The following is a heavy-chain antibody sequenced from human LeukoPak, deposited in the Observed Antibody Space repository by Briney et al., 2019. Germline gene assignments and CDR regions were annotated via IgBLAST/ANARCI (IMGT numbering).Heavy chain of an antibody. V-gene: IGHV4-30-2*01. D-gene: IGHD1-1*01. CDR2: IYHSGNT. J-gene: IGHJ4*02. Sequence: PSETLSLTCAVSGDSISGGGYSWSWVRQPPGKGLEYIGYIYHSGNTYYNPSLKSRVTISVDRSKNQFSLNLSSVTAADTAVYYCGREQTTGAYFDYWGQGTLVTVSS. CDR3: GREQTTGAYFDY. CDR1: GDSISGGGYS.